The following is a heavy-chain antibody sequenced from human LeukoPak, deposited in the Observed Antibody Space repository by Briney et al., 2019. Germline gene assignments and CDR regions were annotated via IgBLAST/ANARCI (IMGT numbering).Heavy chain of an antibody. CDR2: ISYDGSNK. V-gene: IGHV3-30*04. D-gene: IGHD2-2*01. J-gene: IGHJ5*02. CDR3: TREGCSSTSCYP. CDR1: GFTFSSYA. Sequence: GRSLRLSCAASGFTFSSYAMHWVRQAPGKGLEWVAVISYDGSNKYYADSVKGRFTISRDNSKNTLYLQMNSLRAEDTAVYYCTREGCSSTSCYPWGQGTLVTLSS.